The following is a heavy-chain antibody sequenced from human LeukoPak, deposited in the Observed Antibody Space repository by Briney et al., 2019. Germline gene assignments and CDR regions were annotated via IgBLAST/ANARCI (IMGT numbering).Heavy chain of an antibody. J-gene: IGHJ6*03. V-gene: IGHV4-4*07. CDR1: GGSISTYS. Sequence: PSETLSLTCTISGGSISTYSWAWIRQIAGQGLEWIGRIYSSGTTNYNPSLKSRVSMSLDTSKNQFSLKVNSVTAADTAVYYCARGAVSDYYYYMDVWSKGTTVTVSS. D-gene: IGHD3-16*01. CDR2: IYSSGTT. CDR3: ARGAVSDYYYYMDV.